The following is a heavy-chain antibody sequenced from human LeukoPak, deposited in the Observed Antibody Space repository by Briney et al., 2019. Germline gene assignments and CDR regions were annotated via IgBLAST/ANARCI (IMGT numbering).Heavy chain of an antibody. Sequence: GESLQISCKGSGYSFTSYWIGWVRQMPGKGLEWMGIIYPGDSDTRYSPSFQGQVTISADKSISTAYLQWSSLKASDTAMYYCARHNIDDSSGYYQYYFDYWGQGTLVTVSS. V-gene: IGHV5-51*01. CDR3: ARHNIDDSSGYYQYYFDY. CDR2: IYPGDSDT. CDR1: GYSFTSYW. D-gene: IGHD3-22*01. J-gene: IGHJ4*02.